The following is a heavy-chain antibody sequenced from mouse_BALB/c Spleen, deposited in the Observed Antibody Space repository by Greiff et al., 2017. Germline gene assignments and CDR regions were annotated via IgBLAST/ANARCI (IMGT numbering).Heavy chain of an antibody. V-gene: IGHV3-2*02. CDR2: ISYSGST. CDR3: ARGDGYYPFAY. J-gene: IGHJ3*01. CDR1: GYSITSDYA. Sequence: EVKLVESGPGLVKPSQSLSLTCTVTGYSITSDYAWNWIRQFPGNKLEWMGYISYSGSTSYNPSLKSRISITRDTSKNQFFLQLNSVTTEDTATYYCARGDGYYPFAYWGQGTLVTVSA. D-gene: IGHD2-3*01.